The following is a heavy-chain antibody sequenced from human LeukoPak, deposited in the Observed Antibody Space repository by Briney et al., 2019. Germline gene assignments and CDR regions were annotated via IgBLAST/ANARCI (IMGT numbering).Heavy chain of an antibody. CDR1: GFTFSDYY. J-gene: IGHJ4*02. CDR2: ISSSGSTI. Sequence: SGGSLRLSCAASGFTFSDYYMSWIRQAPGKGLEWVSYISSSGSTIYYADSVKGRFTISRDNAKNSLYLQMNSLRAEDTAVYYCARDGCSGGSCLWPHIQFFDYWGQGTLVTVSS. CDR3: ARDGCSGGSCLWPHIQFFDY. D-gene: IGHD2-15*01. V-gene: IGHV3-11*01.